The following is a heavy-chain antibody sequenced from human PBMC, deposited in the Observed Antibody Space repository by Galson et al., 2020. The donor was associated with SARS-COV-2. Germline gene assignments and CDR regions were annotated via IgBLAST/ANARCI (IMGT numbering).Heavy chain of an antibody. CDR3: EKDLRTKGGNSADY. V-gene: IGHV3-30*02. J-gene: IGHJ4*02. D-gene: IGHD4-4*01. CDR2: VRYDGVNT. Sequence: GRSLRLSCAASGFTFSSYGMHWVRQAPGKGLEWVAFVRYDGVNTYYADSVKGRFTVSRDNSRNTLYLQMNSLRAEDTEVYYFEKDLRTKGGNSADYWGQGTLVTVSS. CDR1: GFTFSSYG.